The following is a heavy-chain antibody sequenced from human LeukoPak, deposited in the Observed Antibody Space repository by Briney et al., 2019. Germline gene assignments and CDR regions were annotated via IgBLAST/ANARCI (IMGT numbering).Heavy chain of an antibody. Sequence: SETLSLTCVVSGGSLSTHHWSWIRQSPGRGLEWIGYISDSGSTNYNPSLKSRVTISVDTSKNQFSLKLSSVTAADTAVYYCARGRYYYRSSHSDSKHPQNDYWGQGTLVTVSS. D-gene: IGHD3-22*01. CDR1: GGSLSTHH. J-gene: IGHJ4*02. V-gene: IGHV4-59*11. CDR3: ARGRYYYRSSHSDSKHPQNDY. CDR2: ISDSGST.